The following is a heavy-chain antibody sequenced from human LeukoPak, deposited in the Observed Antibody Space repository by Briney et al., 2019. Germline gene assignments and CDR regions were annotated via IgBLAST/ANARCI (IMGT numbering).Heavy chain of an antibody. CDR3: ARDADTRGYCSSTSCYAGYYYYMDV. D-gene: IGHD2-2*01. J-gene: IGHJ6*03. V-gene: IGHV1-46*01. CDR1: GYTFTSYY. CDR2: INPSGGST. Sequence: ASVKVSCKASGYTFTSYYMHWVRQAPGQELEWMGIINPSGGSTSYAQKFQGRVTMTRDTSTSTVYMELSSLRSEDTAVYYCARDADTRGYCSSTSCYAGYYYYMDVWGKGTTVTVSS.